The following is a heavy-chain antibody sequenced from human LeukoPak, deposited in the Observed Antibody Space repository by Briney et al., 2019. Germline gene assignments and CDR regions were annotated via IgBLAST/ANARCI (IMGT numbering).Heavy chain of an antibody. D-gene: IGHD3-10*01. CDR1: GFTLSSYS. J-gene: IGHJ4*02. V-gene: IGHV3-21*01. CDR3: VTMVRGFRHLNIDY. CDR2: ISSSSSYI. Sequence: GGSLRLSCAASGFTLSSYSMNWVRQAPGKGLEWVSSISSSSSYIYYADSVKGRFTISRDNAKNSLYLQMNSLRAEDTAVYYCVTMVRGFRHLNIDYWGQGTLVTVS.